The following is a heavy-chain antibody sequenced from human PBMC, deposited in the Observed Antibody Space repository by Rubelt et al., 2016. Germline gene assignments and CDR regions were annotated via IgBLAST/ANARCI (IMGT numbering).Heavy chain of an antibody. CDR1: GFIFHNYV. CDR2: IDSDGGST. V-gene: IGHV3-74*02. J-gene: IGHJ4*02. D-gene: IGHD3-22*01. Sequence: VQLVESGGGVVQPGRSLRLSCRASGFIFHNYVMHWVRQAPGKGLEWVSRIDSDGGSTTYADSVKGRFTMSRDNAKNTMYLQMSSLRAEDTAVYYCARTYYYDRSGYYQDYWGQGTLVTVSS. CDR3: ARTYYYDRSGYYQDY.